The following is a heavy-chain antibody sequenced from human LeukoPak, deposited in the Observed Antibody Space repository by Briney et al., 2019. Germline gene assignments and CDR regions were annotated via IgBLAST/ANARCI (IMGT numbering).Heavy chain of an antibody. CDR2: INPNSGDA. Sequence: ASVKVSCKASGYTFTGYYMHWVRQAPGQGLEWMGWINPNSGDANYAQKFQGRVTMTRDTSISTAYIEVSRLRSDDTAVYYCARPKCSSTSCSFDYWGQGTLVAVSS. V-gene: IGHV1-2*02. D-gene: IGHD2-2*01. CDR1: GYTFTGYY. CDR3: ARPKCSSTSCSFDY. J-gene: IGHJ4*02.